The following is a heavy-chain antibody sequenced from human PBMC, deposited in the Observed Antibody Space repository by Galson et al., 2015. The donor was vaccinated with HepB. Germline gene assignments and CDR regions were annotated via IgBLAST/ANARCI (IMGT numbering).Heavy chain of an antibody. D-gene: IGHD2-21*01. V-gene: IGHV3-48*04. CDR1: GFTFSSYS. CDR3: ARDLSPHCGTRCYLTFDY. J-gene: IGHJ4*02. CDR2: ISSSSSTI. Sequence: SLRLSCAASGFTFSSYSMNWVRQAPGKGLEWVSYISSSSSTIYYADSVKGRFTISRDNAKNSLYLQMNSLRVEDTAVYYCARDLSPHCGTRCYLTFDYWGQGILVTVSS.